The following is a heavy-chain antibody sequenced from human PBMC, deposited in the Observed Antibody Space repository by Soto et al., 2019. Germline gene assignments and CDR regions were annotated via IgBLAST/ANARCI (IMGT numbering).Heavy chain of an antibody. CDR3: ARGDIVVVPAAMGGDYYYYYGMDV. CDR2: INPNSGGT. CDR1: GYTFTGYY. J-gene: IGHJ6*02. Sequence: ASVKVSCKASGYTFTGYYMHWVRQAPGQGLEWMGWINPNSGGTNYAQKFQGWVTMTRDTSISTAYMELSRLRSDDTAVYYCARGDIVVVPAAMGGDYYYYYGMDVWGQATTVTV. D-gene: IGHD2-2*01. V-gene: IGHV1-2*04.